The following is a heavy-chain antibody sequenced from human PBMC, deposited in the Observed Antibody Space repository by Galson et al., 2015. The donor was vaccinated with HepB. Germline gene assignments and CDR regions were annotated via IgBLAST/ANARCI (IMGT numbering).Heavy chain of an antibody. CDR2: MNTNTGKP. CDR3: ARSPLRFLDWLPYYDYYYMDV. Sequence: SVKVSCKASGYTFTDYVVHWVRPAPGQGLEWMGWMNTNTGKPTYAPGFAGRFVFSLGTSVTTAYLQISSLETDDTAVYYCARSPLRFLDWLPYYDYYYMDVWGEGTTVTVSS. CDR1: GYTFTDYV. J-gene: IGHJ6*03. D-gene: IGHD3-3*01. V-gene: IGHV7-4-1*02.